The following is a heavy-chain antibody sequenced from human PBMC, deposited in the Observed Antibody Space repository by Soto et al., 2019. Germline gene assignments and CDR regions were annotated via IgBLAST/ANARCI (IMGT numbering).Heavy chain of an antibody. V-gene: IGHV4-34*01. J-gene: IGHJ6*02. CDR3: ARERAVYYYYGMDV. CDR1: GGSFSGYY. CDR2: INHSGST. Sequence: QVQLQQWGAGLLKPSETLSLTCAVYGGSFSGYYWSWIRQPPGKGLEWMGEINHSGSTNYNPSLKSRVTISVDTSKNQFSLKLSSVTAADTAVYYCARERAVYYYYGMDVWGQGTTVTVSS.